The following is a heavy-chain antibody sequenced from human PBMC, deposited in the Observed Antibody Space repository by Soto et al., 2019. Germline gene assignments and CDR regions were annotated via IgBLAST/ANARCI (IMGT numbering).Heavy chain of an antibody. Sequence: QVQLVQSGAEVKKPGASVKVSCKTSGYTFTSYAVHWARQAPGQRLERMGWINAGKGNTEYSQKFQGRVTFTRDTSASTGHMELSSLRSEDTAVYYCVAVGYGDYWGQGTLVTVSS. J-gene: IGHJ4*02. D-gene: IGHD5-12*01. CDR3: VAVGYGDY. CDR1: GYTFTSYA. CDR2: INAGKGNT. V-gene: IGHV1-3*01.